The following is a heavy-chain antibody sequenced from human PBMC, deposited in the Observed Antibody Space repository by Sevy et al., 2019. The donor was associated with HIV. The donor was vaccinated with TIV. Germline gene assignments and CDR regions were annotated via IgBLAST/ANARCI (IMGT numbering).Heavy chain of an antibody. V-gene: IGHV1-2*02. CDR3: VRDRFYGGDSVTFAGDF. Sequence: ASVKVSCKASGYTFNSFYIHWVRQAPGQGLEWMGWINPYSGGTHYAKKFQGRVTLTRDTSISVAYKDLTSLRSNDTAVYYCVRDRFYGGDSVTFAGDFWGQGTLVTVSS. D-gene: IGHD4-17*01. J-gene: IGHJ4*02. CDR2: INPYSGGT. CDR1: GYTFNSFY.